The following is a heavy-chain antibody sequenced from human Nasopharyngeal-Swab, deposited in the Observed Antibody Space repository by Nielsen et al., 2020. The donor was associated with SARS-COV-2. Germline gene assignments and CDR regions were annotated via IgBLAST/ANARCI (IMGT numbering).Heavy chain of an antibody. Sequence: SETLSLTCTVSGGSISSNYWNWIRQPPGKGLEWIGYMSYSGSTNYNPSLNSRVTISLDTSKNQFSLRLSPVTSADTAVYYCARSLVGVSRHFDYWGQGALVTVSS. CDR2: MSYSGST. CDR1: GGSISSNY. J-gene: IGHJ4*02. D-gene: IGHD2-15*01. V-gene: IGHV4-59*01. CDR3: ARSLVGVSRHFDY.